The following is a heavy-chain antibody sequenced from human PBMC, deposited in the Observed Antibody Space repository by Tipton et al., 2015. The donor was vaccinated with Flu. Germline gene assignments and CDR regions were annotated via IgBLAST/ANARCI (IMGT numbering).Heavy chain of an antibody. CDR1: GYTFTGYY. CDR2: INPNSGGT. CDR3: ARGRWLQFSACDI. Sequence: QSGAEVKKPGSSVKVSCKASGYTFTGYYMHWVRQAPGQGLEWLGRINPNSGGTNYAQKFQGRVTITRDTSISTAYLELSRLRSDDTAVYYCARGRWLQFSACDIRGRGTMVTVSS. J-gene: IGHJ3*02. D-gene: IGHD5-24*01. V-gene: IGHV1-2*06.